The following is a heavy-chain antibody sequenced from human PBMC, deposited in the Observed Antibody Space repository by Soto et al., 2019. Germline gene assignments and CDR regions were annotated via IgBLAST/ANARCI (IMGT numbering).Heavy chain of an antibody. CDR3: AKGTRSSYSYCMDV. V-gene: IGHV3-9*01. CDR2: LSWNGDYT. CDR1: GFTFDDYA. J-gene: IGHJ6*02. D-gene: IGHD6-6*01. Sequence: EVQLVESGGGLVQPGRSLRLSCAVSGFTFDDYAMHWVRQAPGKGLEWVSGLSWNGDYTGYADSVKGRFTISRDNTKNSLYLLMTGLRAEDTALYYCAKGTRSSYSYCMDVWGQGTTVTVSS.